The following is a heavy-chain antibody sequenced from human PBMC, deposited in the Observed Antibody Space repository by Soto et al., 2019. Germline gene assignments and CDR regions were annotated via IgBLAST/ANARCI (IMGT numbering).Heavy chain of an antibody. CDR2: VYYSGST. CDR3: ASGMSSSSYSFDF. J-gene: IGHJ4*02. D-gene: IGHD6-13*01. V-gene: IGHV4-59*01. CDR1: GGSISSCY. Sequence: SETLSLTCTVSGGSISSCYWSWIRQPPGKGQEWMGYVYYSGSTNYNPSLKSRVTISVYTSKNQFSLKLSSVTAAATAVSSCASGMSSSSYSFDFWGQGTLVTVSS.